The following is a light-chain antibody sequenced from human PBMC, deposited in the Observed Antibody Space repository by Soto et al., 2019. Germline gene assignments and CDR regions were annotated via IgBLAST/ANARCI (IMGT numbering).Light chain of an antibody. J-gene: IGLJ2*01. V-gene: IGLV2-18*02. Sequence: QSALTQPPSVSGSPGQSVTISCTGTNSDVGRFNRVSWYQQPPGTAPKLIIFEVSNRPSGVPDRFSGSKSGNTASLTISGLKAEDEAEYYCSSYTNTATLIFGGGTKLTVL. CDR2: EVS. CDR3: SSYTNTATLI. CDR1: NSDVGRFNR.